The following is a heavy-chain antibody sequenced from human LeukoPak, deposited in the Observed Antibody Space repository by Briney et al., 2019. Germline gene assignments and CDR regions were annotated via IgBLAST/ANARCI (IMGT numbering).Heavy chain of an antibody. V-gene: IGHV3-23*01. CDR2: ISGSGGST. CDR3: AKESTYSDYVGYFDY. CDR1: GFTFSSYV. J-gene: IGHJ4*02. Sequence: GGSLRLSCAASGFTFSSYVMTWVRQAPGKGLEWVSAISGSGGSTYYADSVKGRFTISRDNSKNTLYLQMNSLRAEDTAVYYCAKESTYSDYVGYFDYWGQGTLVTVSS. D-gene: IGHD4-11*01.